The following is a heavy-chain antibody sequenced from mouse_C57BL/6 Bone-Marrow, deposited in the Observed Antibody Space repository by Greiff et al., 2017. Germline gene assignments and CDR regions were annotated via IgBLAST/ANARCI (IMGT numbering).Heavy chain of an antibody. Sequence: VQLQQSVAELVRPGASVKLSCTASGFNIKNTYMHWVKQRPEQGLEWIGRIDPANGNTKYAPKFQGKATITADTSSNTAYLQLSSLTSEDTAIYSGAFYDYGGRYVDVWGTGTTVTVSS. D-gene: IGHD2-4*01. CDR2: IDPANGNT. CDR1: GFNIKNTY. J-gene: IGHJ1*03. CDR3: AFYDYGGRYVDV. V-gene: IGHV14-3*01.